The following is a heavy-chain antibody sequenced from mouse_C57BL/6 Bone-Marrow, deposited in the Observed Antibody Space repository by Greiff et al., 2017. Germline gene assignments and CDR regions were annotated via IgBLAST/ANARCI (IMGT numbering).Heavy chain of an antibody. V-gene: IGHV2-2*01. J-gene: IGHJ4*01. Sequence: VKLVESGPGLVQPSQSLSITCTVSGFSLTSYGVHWVRQSPGKGLEWLGVIWSGGSTDYNAAFISRLSISKDNSKSQVFFKMNSLQADDTAIYYCARGYYYGTPYYAMDYWGQGTSVTVSS. CDR2: IWSGGST. CDR1: GFSLTSYG. CDR3: ARGYYYGTPYYAMDY. D-gene: IGHD1-1*01.